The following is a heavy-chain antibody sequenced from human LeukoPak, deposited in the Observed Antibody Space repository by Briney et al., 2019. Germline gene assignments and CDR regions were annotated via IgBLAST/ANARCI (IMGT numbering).Heavy chain of an antibody. CDR3: ARGAGRVHYDFWSGSPFDY. CDR2: INHSGST. CDR1: GSISSYY. J-gene: IGHJ4*02. D-gene: IGHD3-3*01. V-gene: IGHV4-34*01. Sequence: SETLSLTCTVSGSISSYYWSWIRQPPGKGLEWIGEINHSGSTNYNPSLKSRVTISVDTSKNQFSLKLSSVTAADTAVYYCARGAGRVHYDFWSGSPFDYWGQGTLVTVSS.